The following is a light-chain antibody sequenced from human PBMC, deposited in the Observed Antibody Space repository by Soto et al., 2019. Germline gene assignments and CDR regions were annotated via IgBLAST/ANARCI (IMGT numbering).Light chain of an antibody. Sequence: EIVLTQSPATLSSSPGERATLSCRASQTVSSKLAWYQHKPGQAPRLLIYDTSNRATGIPARFSGSGSGTDFTLTISSLEPEAFAVYYCHQRKSWPRTFGQGTKVEIK. J-gene: IGKJ1*01. CDR2: DTS. CDR1: QTVSSK. CDR3: HQRKSWPRT. V-gene: IGKV3-11*01.